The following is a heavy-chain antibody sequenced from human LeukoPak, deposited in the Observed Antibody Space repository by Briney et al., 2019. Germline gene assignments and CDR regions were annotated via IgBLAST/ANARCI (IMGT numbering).Heavy chain of an antibody. D-gene: IGHD3-22*01. J-gene: IGHJ4*02. Sequence: GGSLRLSCAASGFTFSNGWMSWVRQAPGKGLEWVGRIKSKTDGGTTDYAAPVKGRFTISRDDSKNTLYLQMNSLKTEDTAVYYCTTYPTYYYNSSSFPPTPFDYWGQGTLVTVSS. V-gene: IGHV3-15*01. CDR2: IKSKTDGGTT. CDR1: GFTFSNGW. CDR3: TTYPTYYYNSSSFPPTPFDY.